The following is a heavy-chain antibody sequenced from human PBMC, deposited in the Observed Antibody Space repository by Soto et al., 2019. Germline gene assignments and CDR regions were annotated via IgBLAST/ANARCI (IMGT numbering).Heavy chain of an antibody. V-gene: IGHV3-23*01. CDR1: GFTFSDFA. J-gene: IGHJ4*02. CDR2: MTGSGDTT. CDR3: AKKVYGGKPSPFRS. D-gene: IGHD2-15*01. Sequence: PGGSLRLSCRGSGFTFSDFAMNWVRQAPNKGLEWVSTMTGSGDTTYYAESVKGRFTISRDNSKNTLFLHMTALRADDTAIYFCAKKVYGGKPSPFRSWGQGNL.